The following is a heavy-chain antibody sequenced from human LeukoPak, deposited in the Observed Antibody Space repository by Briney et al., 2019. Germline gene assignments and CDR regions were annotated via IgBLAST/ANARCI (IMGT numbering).Heavy chain of an antibody. CDR3: ARGFCTNGVCPRI. D-gene: IGHD2-8*01. J-gene: IGHJ4*02. CDR1: GGTFITYA. Sequence: VASVKVSRKASGGTFITYAISWVRQAPGQGLEWMGGSIPIFGTIDYAQKFQGRVTITTDESTSTAYMELRSLRSEDTAVYYCARGFCTNGVCPRIWGQGTLVTVSS. V-gene: IGHV1-69*05. CDR2: SIPIFGTI.